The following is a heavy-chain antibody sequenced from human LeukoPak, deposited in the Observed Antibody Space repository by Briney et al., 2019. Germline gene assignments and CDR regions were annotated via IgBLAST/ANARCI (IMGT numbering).Heavy chain of an antibody. J-gene: IGHJ3*02. CDR3: ARPARDAFDI. V-gene: IGHV3-30-3*01. CDR2: ISYDGSNK. Sequence: PGGSLRLSCAASGFTFSSYAMHWVRQAPGKGLEWVAVISYDGSNKYYADSVKGRFTISRDNSKNTLYLQMNSLRAEDTAVYYCARPARDAFDIWGQGTMVTVSS. CDR1: GFTFSSYA.